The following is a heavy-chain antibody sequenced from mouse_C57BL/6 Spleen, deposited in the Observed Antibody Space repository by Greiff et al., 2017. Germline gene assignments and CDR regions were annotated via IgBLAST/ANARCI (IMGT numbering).Heavy chain of an antibody. CDR2: IYPGDGDT. D-gene: IGHD2-4*01. CDR3: ARDNPYFDY. J-gene: IGHJ2*01. CDR1: GFAFSSSW. V-gene: IGHV1-82*01. Sequence: VKLQESGPELVKPGASVKISCKASGFAFSSSWMNWVKQRPGTGLEWIGRIYPGDGDTNYNGKFKGKATLTADKSSSTAYMQHSSLSSEDSAVYFCARDNPYFDYWGQGTTLTVSS.